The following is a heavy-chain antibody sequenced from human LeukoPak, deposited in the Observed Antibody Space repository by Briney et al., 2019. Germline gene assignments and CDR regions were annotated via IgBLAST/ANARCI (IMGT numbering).Heavy chain of an antibody. CDR3: AKLSRGYNAFDY. V-gene: IGHV3-23*01. CDR1: GFTFSSYA. CDR2: ISGTGGST. Sequence: GGSLRLSCAASGFTFSSYAMSWVRQAPGKGLDWVSAISGTGGSTYYADSVQGRFTISRDNSENTLYLQMNSLRAEDTALYYCAKLSRGYNAFDYWGQGTLVTVSS. D-gene: IGHD5-18*01. J-gene: IGHJ4*02.